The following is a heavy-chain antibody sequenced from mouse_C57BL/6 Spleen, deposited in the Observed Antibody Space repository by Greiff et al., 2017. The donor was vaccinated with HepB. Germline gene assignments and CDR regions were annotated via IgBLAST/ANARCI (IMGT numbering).Heavy chain of an antibody. V-gene: IGHV1-69*01. J-gene: IGHJ2*01. CDR1: GYTFTSYW. CDR2: IDPSDSYT. Sequence: VQLQQPGAELVMPGASVKLSCKASGYTFTSYWMHWVKQSPGQGLEWIGEIDPSDSYTNYNQKFKGKSTLTVDKSSSTAYMQLSSLTSEDSAVYYCAKGLFDYWGQGTTLTVSS. CDR3: AKGLFDY.